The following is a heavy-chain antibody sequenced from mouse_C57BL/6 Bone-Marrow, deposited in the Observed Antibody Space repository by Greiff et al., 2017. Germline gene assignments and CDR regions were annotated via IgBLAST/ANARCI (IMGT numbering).Heavy chain of an antibody. J-gene: IGHJ4*01. CDR2: IDPSDSYT. CDR1: GYTFTSYW. CDR3: ARSGNYSRVYYAMDY. V-gene: IGHV1-59*01. Sequence: QVQLQQPGAELVRPGTSVKLSCKASGYTFTSYWMHWVKQRPGQGLEWIGVIDPSDSYTNYNQKFKGKATLTVDTSSSTAYMQLSSLTSEDSAVYYCARSGNYSRVYYAMDYWGQGTSVTVSS. D-gene: IGHD2-5*01.